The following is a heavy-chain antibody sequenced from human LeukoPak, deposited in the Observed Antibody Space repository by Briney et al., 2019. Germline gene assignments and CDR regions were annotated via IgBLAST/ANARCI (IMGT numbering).Heavy chain of an antibody. CDR2: NFPGDADT. CDR3: ARLGSDSHFDY. V-gene: IGHV5-51*01. J-gene: IGHJ4*02. Sequence: GESLQISCKGFGYRFTTYWIGWVRPVPGKGLEWMGINFPGDADTRYSPSFHGQVTFSADRSISTAYLQWSSLKASDTAMYYCARLGSDSHFDYWGQGTLVTVSS. CDR1: GYRFTTYW. D-gene: IGHD2-21*01.